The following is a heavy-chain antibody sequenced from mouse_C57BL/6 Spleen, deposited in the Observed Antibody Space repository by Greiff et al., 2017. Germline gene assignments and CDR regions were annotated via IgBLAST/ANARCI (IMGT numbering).Heavy chain of an antibody. CDR3: ANYGSSSDYYAMDY. CDR1: GYSFTGYY. V-gene: IGHV1-42*01. CDR2: INPSTGGT. Sequence: SGPELVKPGASVKISCKASGYSFTGYYMNWVKQSPEQSLEWIGEINPSTGGTTYNQKFKAKATVTVDKSSSTAYMQLKSLTSEDSAVYYCANYGSSSDYYAMDYWGQGTSVTVSS. J-gene: IGHJ4*01. D-gene: IGHD1-1*01.